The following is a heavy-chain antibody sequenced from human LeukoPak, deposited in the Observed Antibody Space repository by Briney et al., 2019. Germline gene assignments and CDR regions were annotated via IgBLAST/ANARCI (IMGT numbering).Heavy chain of an antibody. CDR3: ARHLQYSSVSDFDY. CDR1: GYSFTNCW. D-gene: IGHD6-19*01. Sequence: GLSLTISCKGSGYSFTNCWIGCVRQMPGKGLEWMGIIYTGDSDTRYRPSFQGHVTNSADKSISTAYLQWSTLKASDTAMYYCARHLQYSSVSDFDYWGQGTLVTVSS. V-gene: IGHV5-51*01. CDR2: IYTGDSDT. J-gene: IGHJ4*02.